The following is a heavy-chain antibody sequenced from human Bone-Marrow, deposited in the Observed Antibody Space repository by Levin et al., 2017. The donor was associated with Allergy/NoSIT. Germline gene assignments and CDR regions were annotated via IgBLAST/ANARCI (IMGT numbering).Heavy chain of an antibody. Sequence: PGGSLRLSCAASGFTFSSYGMHWVRQAPGKGLEWVAVIWYDGSNKYYADSVKGRFTISRDNSKNTLYLQMNSLRAEDTAVYYCAREVVGSGYGSAFDIWGQGTMVTVSS. CDR1: GFTFSSYG. D-gene: IGHD3-22*01. J-gene: IGHJ3*02. V-gene: IGHV3-33*01. CDR2: IWYDGSNK. CDR3: AREVVGSGYGSAFDI.